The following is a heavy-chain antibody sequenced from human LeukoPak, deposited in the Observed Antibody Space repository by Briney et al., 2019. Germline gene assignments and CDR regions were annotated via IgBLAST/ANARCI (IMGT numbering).Heavy chain of an antibody. D-gene: IGHD6-19*01. CDR1: GGSISSYY. CDR2: IYYSGST. Sequence: KPSETLSLTCTVSGGSISSYYWSWIRQPPGKGLEWIGYIYYSGSTNYNPSLKSRVTISVDTSKNQFSLKLSSVTAADTAVYYCARASSGLLHYWGQGTLVTVSS. V-gene: IGHV4-59*01. CDR3: ARASSGLLHY. J-gene: IGHJ4*02.